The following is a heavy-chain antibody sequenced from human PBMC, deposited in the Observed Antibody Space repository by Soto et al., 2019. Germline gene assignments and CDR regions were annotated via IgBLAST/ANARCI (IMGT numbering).Heavy chain of an antibody. CDR1: GYTFTSYY. J-gene: IGHJ3*02. D-gene: IGHD6-6*01. CDR3: ARVKARGPFAFDI. CDR2: INPSGGST. V-gene: IGHV1-46*01. Sequence: VKVSCKASGYTFTSYYMHWVRQAPGQGLEWMGIINPSGGSTSYAQKFQGRVTMTRDTSTSTVYMELSSMRSEDTAVYYCARVKARGPFAFDIWGQGTMVTVSS.